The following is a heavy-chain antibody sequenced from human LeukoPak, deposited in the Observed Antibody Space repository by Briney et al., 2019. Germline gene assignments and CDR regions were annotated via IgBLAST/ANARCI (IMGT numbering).Heavy chain of an antibody. J-gene: IGHJ6*02. D-gene: IGHD3-10*01. CDR3: ARNPVRRGFDYNYGMDV. V-gene: IGHV3-48*03. Sequence: GGSLRLSCAASGFTFSAYGMNWVRQAPGKGLEWVSYITADGTNKYDADSVKGRFTISRDNAKNSLYLQMSSLRVDDTAVYYCARNPVRRGFDYNYGMDVWGQGTTVTVSS. CDR1: GFTFSAYG. CDR2: ITADGTNK.